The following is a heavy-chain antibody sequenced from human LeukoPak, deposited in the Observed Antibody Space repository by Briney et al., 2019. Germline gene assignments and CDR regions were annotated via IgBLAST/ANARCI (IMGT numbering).Heavy chain of an antibody. J-gene: IGHJ6*03. CDR2: IIPIFGTA. Sequence: SVKVSCKASGGTFSSYAISWVRQAPGQGLEWMGGIIPIFGTANYAQKFQGRVTITTDESTSTAYMELSSLRSEDTAVYYCARDLLKVRGVGGQVYYYMDVWGKGTTVTVSS. V-gene: IGHV1-69*05. CDR3: ARDLLKVRGVGGQVYYYMDV. D-gene: IGHD3-10*01. CDR1: GGTFSSYA.